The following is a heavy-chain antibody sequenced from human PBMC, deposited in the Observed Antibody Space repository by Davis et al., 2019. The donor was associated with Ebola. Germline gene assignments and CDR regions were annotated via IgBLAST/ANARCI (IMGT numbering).Heavy chain of an antibody. Sequence: GESLKISCAASGFTFSSYEMNWVRQAPGKGLEWVSYISSSGSTIYYADSVKGRFTISRDNAKNSLYLQMNSLRAEDTAVYYCARERLGYCSGGSCSEDYWGQGTLVTVSS. D-gene: IGHD2-15*01. CDR1: GFTFSSYE. CDR3: ARERLGYCSGGSCSEDY. V-gene: IGHV3-48*03. CDR2: ISSSGSTI. J-gene: IGHJ4*02.